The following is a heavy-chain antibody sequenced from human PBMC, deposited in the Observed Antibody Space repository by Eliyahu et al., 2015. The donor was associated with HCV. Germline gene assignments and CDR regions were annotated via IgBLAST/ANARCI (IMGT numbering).Heavy chain of an antibody. J-gene: IGHJ4*02. Sequence: HLQLQESGPGLVKPSEXLSLTCAVXVGSISTSTSYWGWIRQPPGKGLEWIGDIHYSGSPNYNPSLMSRVTISVDVSKNQFSLELSSVTAADTAVYYCASRLASSGYSYVFWGQGVLVTVSS. D-gene: IGHD5-18*01. V-gene: IGHV4-39*07. CDR2: IHYSGSP. CDR1: VGSISTSTSY. CDR3: ASRLASSGYSYVF.